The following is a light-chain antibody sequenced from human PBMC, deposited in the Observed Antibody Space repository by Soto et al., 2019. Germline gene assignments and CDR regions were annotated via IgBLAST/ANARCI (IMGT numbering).Light chain of an antibody. V-gene: IGKV3-15*01. CDR2: DAS. J-gene: IGKJ5*01. Sequence: MTQSPSTLSVSPGERVSLSCRASQSIYDKLAWYQQKPGQTPRLLIYDASTRATGISGSFSGSGSGTEFTLTISSLQSEDSAVYYCQQRSNWPSITFGQGTRLEIK. CDR3: QQRSNWPSIT. CDR1: QSIYDK.